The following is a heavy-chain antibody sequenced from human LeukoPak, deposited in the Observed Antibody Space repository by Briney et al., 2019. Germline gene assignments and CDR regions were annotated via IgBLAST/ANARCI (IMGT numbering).Heavy chain of an antibody. Sequence: GGSLRLSCAASGFTFSTYWMTWARQAPGKGLEWVANINEDGSEKYYVDSVKGRFTISRDNAKNSLYLRMNSLRAEDTAVYYCARALCIWGGDCHYFDYWGQGTLVTVSS. D-gene: IGHD2-21*01. V-gene: IGHV3-7*01. CDR3: ARALCIWGGDCHYFDY. CDR1: GFTFSTYW. CDR2: INEDGSEK. J-gene: IGHJ4*02.